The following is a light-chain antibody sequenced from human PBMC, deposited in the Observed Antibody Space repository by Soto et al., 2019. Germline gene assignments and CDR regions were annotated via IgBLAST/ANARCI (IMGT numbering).Light chain of an antibody. J-gene: IGKJ5*01. CDR2: GSS. CDR1: QSVSTN. CDR3: LQDNNWPLST. Sequence: EIVLTQSPVTLSVSPGERATLSCRASQSVSTNLAWYQQKLGQAPRVHIYGSSSRATGVPTRFSGSGSGTEFTLTINSLQSEDSGIYYCLQDNNWPLSTFGQGTRLEIK. V-gene: IGKV3-15*01.